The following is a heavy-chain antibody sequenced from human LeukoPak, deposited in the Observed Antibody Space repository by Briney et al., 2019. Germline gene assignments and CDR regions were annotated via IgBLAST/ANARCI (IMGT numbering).Heavy chain of an antibody. V-gene: IGHV3-23*01. CDR2: ISGSGGST. J-gene: IGHJ4*02. CDR1: GFTFSSYA. D-gene: IGHD3-3*01. CDR3: ACVYYDFWSGYYNY. Sequence: GGSLRLSCAASGFTFSSYAMSWVRQAPGKGLEWVSAISGSGGSTYYADSVKGRFTISRDNSKNTLYLQMNSLRAEDTAVYYCACVYYDFWSGYYNYWGQGTLVTVSS.